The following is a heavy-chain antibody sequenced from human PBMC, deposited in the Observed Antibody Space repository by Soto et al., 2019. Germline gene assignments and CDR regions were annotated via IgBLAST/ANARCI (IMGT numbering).Heavy chain of an antibody. CDR2: ISYDGSNK. V-gene: IGHV3-30*18. Sequence: GGSLRLSCAASGFTFSSYGMHWVRQAPGKGLEWVAVISYDGSNKYYADSVKGRFTISRDNSKNTLYLQMNSLRAEDTAVYYCAKQVFNYRYSSGWMFHAFDIWGQGTMVTVSS. J-gene: IGHJ3*02. D-gene: IGHD6-19*01. CDR1: GFTFSSYG. CDR3: AKQVFNYRYSSGWMFHAFDI.